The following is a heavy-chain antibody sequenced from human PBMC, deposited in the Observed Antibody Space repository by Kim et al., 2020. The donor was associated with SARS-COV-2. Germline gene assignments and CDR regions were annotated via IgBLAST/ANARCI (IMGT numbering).Heavy chain of an antibody. D-gene: IGHD3-10*01. CDR1: GGSISSGGYY. V-gene: IGHV4-31*03. J-gene: IGHJ5*02. Sequence: SETLSLTCTVSGGSISSGGYYWSWIRQHPGKGLEWIGYIYYSGSTYYNPSLKSRVTISVDTSKNQFSLKLSSVTAADTAVYYCARGGWFGELFFDPWGQGTLVTVSS. CDR2: IYYSGST. CDR3: ARGGWFGELFFDP.